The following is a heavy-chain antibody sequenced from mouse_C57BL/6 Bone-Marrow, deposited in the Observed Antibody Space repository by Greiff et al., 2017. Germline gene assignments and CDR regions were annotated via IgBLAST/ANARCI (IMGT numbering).Heavy chain of an antibody. Sequence: QVQLKESGPGLVQPSQSLSITCTVSGFSLTSYGVHWVRQSPGKGLEWLGVIWSGGSTDYNAAFISRLSISKDNSKSQVFFKMNSLQADDTAIYYCAAHYYGRPYFDVWGTGTTVTVSS. CDR1: GFSLTSYG. D-gene: IGHD1-1*01. CDR2: IWSGGST. CDR3: AAHYYGRPYFDV. V-gene: IGHV2-2*01. J-gene: IGHJ1*03.